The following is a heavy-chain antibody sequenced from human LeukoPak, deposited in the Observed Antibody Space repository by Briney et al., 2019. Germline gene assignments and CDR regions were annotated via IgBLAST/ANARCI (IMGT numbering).Heavy chain of an antibody. Sequence: SETLSLTCTVSGGSISSYYWSWIRQPPGKGLEWIGEINHSGSTNYNPSLKSRVTISVDTSKNQFSLKLSSVTAADTAVYYCARGVYDFWSGYYRGGLTYWGQGTLVTVSS. V-gene: IGHV4-34*01. CDR3: ARGVYDFWSGYYRGGLTY. J-gene: IGHJ4*02. CDR1: GGSISSYY. D-gene: IGHD3-3*01. CDR2: INHSGST.